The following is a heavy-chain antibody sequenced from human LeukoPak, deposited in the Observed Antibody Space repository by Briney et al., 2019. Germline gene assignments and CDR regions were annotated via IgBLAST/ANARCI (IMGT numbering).Heavy chain of an antibody. CDR3: ARVGFLGWLPSYYYYGMDV. V-gene: IGHV1-8*01. CDR1: GYTFTSYD. Sequence: ASVKVSCKASGYTFTSYDINWVRQATGQGLEGMGWMNPNSGNTGYAQKFQGRVTMTRNTSISTAYMELSSLRSEDTAVYYCARVGFLGWLPSYYYYGMDVWGQGTTVTVSS. D-gene: IGHD3-3*01. CDR2: MNPNSGNT. J-gene: IGHJ6*02.